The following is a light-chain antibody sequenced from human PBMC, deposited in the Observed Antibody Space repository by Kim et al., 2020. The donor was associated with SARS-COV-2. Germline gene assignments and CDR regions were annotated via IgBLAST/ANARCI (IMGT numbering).Light chain of an antibody. CDR3: QQSYSLPLT. J-gene: IGKJ3*01. CDR2: AAA. V-gene: IGKV1-12*01. Sequence: ASVGDRVTITWRASAGVSTWLDWYPQKPGKAPTLLIYAAADLQSGVPSRFSGSGSGTDFTLTISSLQPEDVATYACQQSYSLPLTVGPGTRVDIK. CDR1: AGVSTW.